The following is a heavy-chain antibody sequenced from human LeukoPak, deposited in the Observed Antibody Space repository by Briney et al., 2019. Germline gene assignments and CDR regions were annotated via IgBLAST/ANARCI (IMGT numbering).Heavy chain of an antibody. V-gene: IGHV3-21*01. CDR1: GFTFSSYS. Sequence: GGSLRLSCAASGFTFSSYSMNWVRQAPGKGLEWVSSISSSSSYIYYADSVKGRFTISRDNAKNSLYLQMNSLRAEDTAVYYCAKDSPLYIVVVPAEDAFDIWGQGTMVTVSS. J-gene: IGHJ3*02. CDR3: AKDSPLYIVVVPAEDAFDI. D-gene: IGHD2-2*01. CDR2: ISSSSSYI.